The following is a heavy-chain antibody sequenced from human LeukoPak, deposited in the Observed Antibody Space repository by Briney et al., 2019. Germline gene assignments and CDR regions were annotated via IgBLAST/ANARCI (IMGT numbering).Heavy chain of an antibody. D-gene: IGHD2-15*01. V-gene: IGHV4-39*01. J-gene: IGHJ4*02. Sequence: ASETLSLTCSVSGDSISRSSYYWGWIRQTPGKGLEWIGSIYYSGSTYYNPSLKSRVTISVDTSKNQFSLKLSSVTAADTAVYYCARLRGYCSLNSCYEGTSMADYFDYWGQGTLVTVSS. CDR3: ARLRGYCSLNSCYEGTSMADYFDY. CDR2: IYYSGST. CDR1: GDSISRSSYY.